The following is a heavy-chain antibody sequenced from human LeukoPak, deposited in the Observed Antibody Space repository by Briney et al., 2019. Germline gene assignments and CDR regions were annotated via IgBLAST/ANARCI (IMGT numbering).Heavy chain of an antibody. J-gene: IGHJ4*02. CDR3: ARSDYYGSGSYSADY. D-gene: IGHD3-10*01. V-gene: IGHV3-53*01. CDR1: GFTVSSNY. CDR2: IYSGGST. Sequence: GGSLRLSCAASGFTVSSNYMNWVRQAPGKGLEWVSVIYSGGSTYYADSVKGRFTISRDNSKNTLYLQMNSLRAEDTAVYYCARSDYYGSGSYSADYWGQGTLVTVSS.